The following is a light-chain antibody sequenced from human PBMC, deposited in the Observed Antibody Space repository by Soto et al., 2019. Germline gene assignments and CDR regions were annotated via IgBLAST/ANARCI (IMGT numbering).Light chain of an antibody. J-gene: IGKJ2*01. CDR3: QQSYGNPRT. V-gene: IGKV1-39*01. CDR1: QNISAY. CDR2: SSS. Sequence: DIQMTQFPSSLSASVGDRVTITCRAGQNISAYLNWYQQKPGKAPTLLIYSSSSLQGGVPSRFSGSGSGTDFTLTISSLQPEDFSTYYCQQSYGNPRTFGQGNKLEIK.